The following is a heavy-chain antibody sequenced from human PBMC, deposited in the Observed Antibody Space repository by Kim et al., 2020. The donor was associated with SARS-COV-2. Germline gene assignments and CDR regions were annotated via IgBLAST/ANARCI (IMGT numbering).Heavy chain of an antibody. D-gene: IGHD3-3*01. J-gene: IGHJ4*02. CDR1: GFTFGDYA. CDR3: TTFHYDFWSGYFGDY. V-gene: IGHV3-49*03. CDR2: IRSKAYGGTT. Sequence: GGSLRLSCTASGFTFGDYAMSWFRQAPGKGLEWVGFIRSKAYGGTTEYPASVKGRFTISRDDSKSIAYLQMNSLKTEDTAVYYCTTFHYDFWSGYFGDYWGQGTLVTVSS.